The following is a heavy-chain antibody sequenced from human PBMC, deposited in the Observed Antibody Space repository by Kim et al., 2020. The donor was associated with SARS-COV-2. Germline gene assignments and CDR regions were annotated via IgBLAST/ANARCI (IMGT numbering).Heavy chain of an antibody. CDR3: ARDGCSSTSCYGNLDWFDP. V-gene: IGHV1-69*13. CDR1: GGTFSSYA. CDR2: IIPIFGTA. D-gene: IGHD2-2*01. J-gene: IGHJ5*02. Sequence: SVKVSCKASGGTFSSYAISWVRQAPGQGLEWMGGIIPIFGTANYAQKFQGRVTITADESTSTAYMELSSLRSEDTAVYYCARDGCSSTSCYGNLDWFDPWGQGTLVTVSS.